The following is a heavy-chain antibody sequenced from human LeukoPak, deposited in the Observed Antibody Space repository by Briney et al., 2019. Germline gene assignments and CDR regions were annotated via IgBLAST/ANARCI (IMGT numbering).Heavy chain of an antibody. D-gene: IGHD1-14*01. CDR3: ARDYHGYFDY. Sequence: PGGSLRLSCAASGFTFSRYWMTWVRQAPGQGLEWVDNINKDRGEKYYVDSVKGRFTISRDNAKNSLYLQMNSLRAEDAAVYYCARDYHGYFDYWGQGTLVTVSS. CDR2: INKDRGEK. J-gene: IGHJ4*02. CDR1: GFTFSRYW. V-gene: IGHV3-7*01.